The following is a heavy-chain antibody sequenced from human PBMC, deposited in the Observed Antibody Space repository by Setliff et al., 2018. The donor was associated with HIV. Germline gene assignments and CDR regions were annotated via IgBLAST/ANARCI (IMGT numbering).Heavy chain of an antibody. CDR3: ARDRHSSGLGSYGP. CDR2: IDSSGTT. D-gene: IGHD3-10*01. Sequence: SQTLSLTCTISGGSFGVYRWSWIRQSAGRGLEWIGRIDSSGTTDYKPSLKGRVAISVDTSRSQFSLRVTSVTAADTAVYFCARDRHSSGLGSYGPWGPGILVTVSS. CDR1: GGSFGVYR. J-gene: IGHJ5*02. V-gene: IGHV4-4*07.